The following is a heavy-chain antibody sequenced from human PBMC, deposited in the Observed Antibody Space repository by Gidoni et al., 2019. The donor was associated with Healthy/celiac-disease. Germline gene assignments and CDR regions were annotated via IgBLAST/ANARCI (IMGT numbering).Heavy chain of an antibody. V-gene: IGHV3-74*01. CDR1: GFTFSSYW. CDR2: INSDGSST. J-gene: IGHJ6*02. D-gene: IGHD6-13*01. CDR3: ARPNIAAAGTDYYYGMDV. Sequence: EVQLVESGGGLVQPGGSLRLPCAASGFTFSSYWMHWVRQAPGKGLVWVSRINSDGSSTSYADSVKGRFTISRDNAKNTLYLQMNSLRAEDTAVYYCARPNIAAAGTDYYYGMDVWGQGTTVTVSS.